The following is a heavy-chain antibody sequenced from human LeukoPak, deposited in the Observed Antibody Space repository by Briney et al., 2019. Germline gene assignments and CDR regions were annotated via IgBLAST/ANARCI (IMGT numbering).Heavy chain of an antibody. J-gene: IGHJ4*02. CDR3: ARDQITVTTPFFDY. V-gene: IGHV1-2*02. CDR1: GFTFTGYY. CDR2: INANSGGT. Sequence: ASVKVSCKASGFTFTGYYIHWVRQAPGQGLEWMGWINANSGGTSFAQKFQGRVTMTRDTSISTAYMDLSTLKSDDTAVYYCARDQITVTTPFFDYWGQGTLATVSS. D-gene: IGHD4-17*01.